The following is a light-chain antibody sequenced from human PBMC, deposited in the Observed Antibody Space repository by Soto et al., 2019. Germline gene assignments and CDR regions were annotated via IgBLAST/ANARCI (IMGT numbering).Light chain of an antibody. V-gene: IGLV1-44*01. J-gene: IGLJ3*02. CDR2: SNH. Sequence: QSVLTQPPSASGTPGQRVTISCSGSSSNIGSNTVNWYQQLPGTAPKLLIYSNHQRPSGVPDRFAGSKSGTSASLAISGLQSEDEADYYCTSYTSSRTWVFGGGTKLTVL. CDR1: SSNIGSNT. CDR3: TSYTSSRTWV.